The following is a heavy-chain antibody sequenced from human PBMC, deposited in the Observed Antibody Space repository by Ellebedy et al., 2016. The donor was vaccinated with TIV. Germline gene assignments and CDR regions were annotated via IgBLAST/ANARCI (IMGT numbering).Heavy chain of an antibody. CDR1: GFTFSSYA. J-gene: IGHJ4*02. CDR2: ISGSGGST. D-gene: IGHD2-21*01. CDR3: AKDLWPQHIVVVIAIDY. Sequence: GGSLRLSXAASGFTFSSYAMSWVRQAPGKGLEWVSAISGSGGSTYYADSVKGRFTISRDNSKNTLYLQMNSLRAEDTAVYYCAKDLWPQHIVVVIAIDYWGQGTLVTVSS. V-gene: IGHV3-23*01.